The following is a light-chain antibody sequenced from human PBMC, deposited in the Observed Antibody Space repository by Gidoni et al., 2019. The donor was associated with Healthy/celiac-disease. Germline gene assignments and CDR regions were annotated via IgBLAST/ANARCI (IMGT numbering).Light chain of an antibody. J-gene: IGKJ1*01. CDR3: QQRSNWWT. CDR2: AAS. V-gene: IGKV3-11*01. CDR1: QSVSSY. Sequence: EIVLTQSPATLSLSPGERANLSCRASQSVSSYLAWYQQKPGQAPRLLIYAASNRATGIPARFSGSGSGTDFTLTISSLEPEDFAVYYCQQRSNWWTFGQGTKVEIK.